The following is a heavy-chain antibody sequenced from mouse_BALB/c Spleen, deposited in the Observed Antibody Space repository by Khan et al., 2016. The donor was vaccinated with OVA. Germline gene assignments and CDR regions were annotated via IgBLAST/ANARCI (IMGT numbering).Heavy chain of an antibody. CDR2: INPSSGYT. V-gene: IGHV1-4*01. CDR1: GYTFTSYT. J-gene: IGHJ2*01. Sequence: QVQLKESGAELVKPGASVKMSCKASGYTFTSYTMHWVKQRPGQGLEWIGYINPSSGYTKYNQKFKDKATLTADKSSSTAYMQLSSLTSEDSAVYYCARKGTRASYWGQGTTLTVSS. D-gene: IGHD3-1*01. CDR3: ARKGTRASY.